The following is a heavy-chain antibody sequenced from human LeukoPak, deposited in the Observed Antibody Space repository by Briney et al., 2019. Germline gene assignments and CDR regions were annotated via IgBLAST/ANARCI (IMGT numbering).Heavy chain of an antibody. V-gene: IGHV3-30*02. D-gene: IGHD2-15*01. CDR2: IRYDGSNK. Sequence: GGSLRLSCAASGFTFSSYGMHWVRQAPGKGLEWVAFIRYDGSNKYYADSVKGRFTISRDNSKNTLYLQMNSLRAEDTAVYYCAKDIVVVVAAPDYWGQGTLVTVSS. CDR1: GFTFSSYG. CDR3: AKDIVVVVAAPDY. J-gene: IGHJ4*02.